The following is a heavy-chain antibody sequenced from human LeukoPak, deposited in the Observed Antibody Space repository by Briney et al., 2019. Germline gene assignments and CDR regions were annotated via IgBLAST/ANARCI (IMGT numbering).Heavy chain of an antibody. CDR2: ISWNSGSI. D-gene: IGHD2-21*02. V-gene: IGHV3-9*01. J-gene: IGHJ4*02. CDR3: AKDSGRNCGGDCFPYYFDY. Sequence: GGSLRLSCAASGFTFDDYAMHWVRQAPGKGLEWVSGISWNSGSIGYADSVKGRFTISRDNAKNSLYLQMNSLRAEDTALYYCAKDSGRNCGGDCFPYYFDYWGQGTLVTVSS. CDR1: GFTFDDYA.